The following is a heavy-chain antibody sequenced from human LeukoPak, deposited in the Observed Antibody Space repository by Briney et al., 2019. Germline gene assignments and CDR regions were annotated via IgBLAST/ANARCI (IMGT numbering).Heavy chain of an antibody. Sequence: ASVKVSCKASGYTFTSYGISWVRQAPGQGLEWMGWISAYNGNTNYAQKLQGRVTMTTDTSTSTAYMELRSLRSDDTAVYYCARAKTERITIFGVVRYYGMDVWGQGTTVTVSS. CDR1: GYTFTSYG. CDR3: ARAKTERITIFGVVRYYGMDV. CDR2: ISAYNGNT. J-gene: IGHJ6*02. D-gene: IGHD3-3*01. V-gene: IGHV1-18*01.